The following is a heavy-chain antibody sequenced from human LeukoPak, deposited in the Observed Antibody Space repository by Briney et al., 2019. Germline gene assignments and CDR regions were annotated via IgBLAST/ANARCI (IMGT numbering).Heavy chain of an antibody. CDR1: GFTFSSYA. J-gene: IGHJ3*02. CDR3: AKDPTATGIDI. Sequence: GGSLRLSCAASGFTFSSYAMHWVRQAPGKGLEWVAVISYDGSNKYYADSVKGRFTISRDNSKNTLYLQMNSLRAEDTAVYYCAKDPTATGIDIWGQGTMVTVSS. V-gene: IGHV3-30-3*01. CDR2: ISYDGSNK. D-gene: IGHD5-18*01.